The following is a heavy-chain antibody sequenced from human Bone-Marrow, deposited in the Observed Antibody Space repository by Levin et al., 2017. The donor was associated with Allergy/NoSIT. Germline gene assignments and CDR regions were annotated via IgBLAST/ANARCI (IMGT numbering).Heavy chain of an antibody. CDR3: ARLEDTVIRGLDY. Sequence: GGCLRLSCAASGFSFSGSGIHWVRQASGKGLEWVGRIRNKVNSYATAYAASVKGRFTISREDSKNTAYLQMNSLKTEDTAVYFCARLEDTVIRGLDYWGQGTLVTVSS. CDR1: GFSFSGSG. J-gene: IGHJ4*02. V-gene: IGHV3-73*01. D-gene: IGHD1-1*01. CDR2: IRNKVNSYAT.